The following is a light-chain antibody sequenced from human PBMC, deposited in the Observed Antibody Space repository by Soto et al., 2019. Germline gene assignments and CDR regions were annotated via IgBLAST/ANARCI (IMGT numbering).Light chain of an antibody. CDR2: GAS. CDR3: QQYNNWPPFT. V-gene: IGKV3-15*01. CDR1: QSVSSN. Sequence: EIVMTQSPATLSVSPGDRATLSCRASQSVSSNFAWYQQKHGQAPRLLIYGASTRATGIPARFMGSGSGTEFTLTISSRQSEDFAFYFCQQYNNWPPFTFGQGTKLEIK. J-gene: IGKJ2*01.